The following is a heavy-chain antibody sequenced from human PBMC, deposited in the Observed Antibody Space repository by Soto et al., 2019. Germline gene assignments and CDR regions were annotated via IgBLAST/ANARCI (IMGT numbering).Heavy chain of an antibody. D-gene: IGHD5-18*01. Sequence: GGSLRLSCAASGFTFSSYAMSWVRQAPGKGLEWVSAISGSGGSTYYADSVKGRFTISRDNSKNTLYLQMNSLRAEDTAVYYCAKDGYSYAKTPYYFDYWGQGTLVTVSS. CDR3: AKDGYSYAKTPYYFDY. CDR1: GFTFSSYA. CDR2: ISGSGGST. V-gene: IGHV3-23*01. J-gene: IGHJ4*02.